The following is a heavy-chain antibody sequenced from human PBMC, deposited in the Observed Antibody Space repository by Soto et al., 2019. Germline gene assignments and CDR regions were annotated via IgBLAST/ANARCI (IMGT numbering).Heavy chain of an antibody. CDR3: ARDWSSQRLARTYFDY. J-gene: IGHJ4*02. CDR1: GGTFSSYT. CDR2: IIPILGIA. D-gene: IGHD6-25*01. V-gene: IGHV1-69*08. Sequence: QVQLVQSGAEVKKPGSSVKVSCKASGGTFSSYTISWVRQAPGQGLEWMGRIIPILGIANYAQKFQGKVTITADKSTSTAYMELSSLRSEDTAVYYCARDWSSQRLARTYFDYWGQGTLVTVSS.